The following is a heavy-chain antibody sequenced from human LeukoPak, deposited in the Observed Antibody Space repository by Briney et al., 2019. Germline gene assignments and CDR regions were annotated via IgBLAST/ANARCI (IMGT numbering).Heavy chain of an antibody. CDR3: ARVARCTSCFDVDY. V-gene: IGHV4-4*07. Sequence: PSETLSLTCTVSGGSISSYYWSWIRQPAGKGLEWIGRIYTSGSTNYNPSLKSRVTISVDTSKNQFSLTLSSVTAADTAVYHCARVARCTSCFDVDYWGQGTLVTVSS. J-gene: IGHJ4*02. CDR2: IYTSGST. D-gene: IGHD2-2*01. CDR1: GGSISSYY.